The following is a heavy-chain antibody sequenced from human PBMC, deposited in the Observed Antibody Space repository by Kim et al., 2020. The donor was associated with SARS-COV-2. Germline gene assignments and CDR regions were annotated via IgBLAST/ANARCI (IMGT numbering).Heavy chain of an antibody. J-gene: IGHJ4*02. CDR2: INHSGST. Sequence: SETLSLTCAVYGGSFSGYYWSWIRQPPGKGLEWIGEINHSGSTNYNPSLKSRVTISVDTSKNQFSLKLSSVTAADTAVYYCARGHYDIPYYFDYWGQGTLVTVSS. V-gene: IGHV4-34*01. CDR3: ARGHYDIPYYFDY. D-gene: IGHD3-9*01. CDR1: GGSFSGYY.